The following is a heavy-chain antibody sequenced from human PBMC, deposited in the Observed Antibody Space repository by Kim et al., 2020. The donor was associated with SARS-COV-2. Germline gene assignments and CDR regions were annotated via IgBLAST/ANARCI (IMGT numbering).Heavy chain of an antibody. CDR3: ARFGQYQLLYSVAGTGGYYYGMDV. J-gene: IGHJ6*02. V-gene: IGHV4-34*01. Sequence: SETLSLTCAVYGGSFSGYYWSWIRQPPGKGLEWIGEINHSGSTNYNPSLKSRVTISVDTSKNQFSLKLSSVTAADTAVYYCARFGQYQLLYSVAGTGGYYYGMDVWGQGTTVTVSS. D-gene: IGHD2-2*02. CDR2: INHSGST. CDR1: GGSFSGYY.